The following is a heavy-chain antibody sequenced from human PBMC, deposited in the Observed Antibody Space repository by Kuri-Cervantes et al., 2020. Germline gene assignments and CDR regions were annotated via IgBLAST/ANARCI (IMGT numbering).Heavy chain of an antibody. CDR2: ISGTSGYI. V-gene: IGHV3-21*04. D-gene: IGHD1-26*01. Sequence: GESLKISCAASGFTFSSYSMNWVRQAPGKGLEWVSSISGTSGYIYYADSVKGRFTISRDNSKNTLYLQMDSLRAEDTAVYYCAKTVGSITRPDYWGQGTLVTVSS. J-gene: IGHJ4*02. CDR3: AKTVGSITRPDY. CDR1: GFTFSSYS.